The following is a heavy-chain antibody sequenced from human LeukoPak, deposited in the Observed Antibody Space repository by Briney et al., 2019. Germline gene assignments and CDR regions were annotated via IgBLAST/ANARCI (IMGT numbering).Heavy chain of an antibody. D-gene: IGHD2-21*02. V-gene: IGHV3-11*03. CDR3: ARSLTYCGGDCYSGDFDY. J-gene: IGHJ4*02. Sequence: GGSLRLSCAASGFTFSDYYMSWIRQAPGKGLEWVSYISSSSSYTNYADSVKGRFTIPRDNAKNSLYLQMNSLRAEDTAVYYCARSLTYCGGDCYSGDFDYWGQGTLVTVSS. CDR2: ISSSSSYT. CDR1: GFTFSDYY.